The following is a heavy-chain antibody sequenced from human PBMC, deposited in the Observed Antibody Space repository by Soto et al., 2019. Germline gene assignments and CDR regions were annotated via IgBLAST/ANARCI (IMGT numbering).Heavy chain of an antibody. V-gene: IGHV3-21*01. CDR1: GFTFSSYS. Sequence: SLRLSCAASGFTFSSYSMTWVLQAQGKGREWVSSISSSSSYIYYADSVKGRFTISRDNAKNSLYLQMNSLIAEDTAVYYCARYRGSGGSWLLDFWGHGTMVTVYS. CDR3: ARYRGSGGSWLLDF. CDR2: ISSSSSYI. D-gene: IGHD2-15*01. J-gene: IGHJ4*01.